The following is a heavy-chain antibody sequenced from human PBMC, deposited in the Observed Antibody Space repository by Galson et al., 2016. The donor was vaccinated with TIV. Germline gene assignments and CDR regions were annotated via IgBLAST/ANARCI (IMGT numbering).Heavy chain of an antibody. Sequence: SVKVSCKASGDTFSNYAISWVRQAPGQGPEWMGRINPIFHTATYAQRLQGRVTIMADKSTTTIYMELSSLRPEDTAVYYCAREMYYYDSTAYYAFDIWGQGQMVTVSS. J-gene: IGHJ3*02. D-gene: IGHD3-22*01. CDR1: GDTFSNYA. V-gene: IGHV1-69*06. CDR3: AREMYYYDSTAYYAFDI. CDR2: INPIFHTA.